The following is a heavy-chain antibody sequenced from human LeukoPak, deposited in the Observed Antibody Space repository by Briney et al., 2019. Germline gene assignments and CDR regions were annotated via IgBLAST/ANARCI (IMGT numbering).Heavy chain of an antibody. CDR2: IYYSGST. Sequence: SGTLSLTCTVSGGSSSSYYWNWIRQPPGKGLEWIGYIYYSGSTIYNPSLKSRVTISVDTSKNQFSLKVRSVTAADTAVYYCARETYDSLDYWGQGTLVTVSS. J-gene: IGHJ4*02. D-gene: IGHD3-3*01. CDR1: GGSSSSYY. V-gene: IGHV4-59*01. CDR3: ARETYDSLDY.